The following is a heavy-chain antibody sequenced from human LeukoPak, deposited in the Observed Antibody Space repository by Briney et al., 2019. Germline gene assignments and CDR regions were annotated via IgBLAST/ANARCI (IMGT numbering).Heavy chain of an antibody. Sequence: GGSLRLSCEASGFTFSSYAMHWVRQAPGKGLEWVAAISFDGTNKLYADSVKGRFTISRDNSKNTMDLQMNGLRPEDSALYCSVRTERSEPHSFDYWGQGTLVTVSS. V-gene: IGHV3-30-3*01. CDR3: VRTERSEPHSFDY. CDR2: ISFDGTNK. CDR1: GFTFSSYA. J-gene: IGHJ4*02. D-gene: IGHD1-14*01.